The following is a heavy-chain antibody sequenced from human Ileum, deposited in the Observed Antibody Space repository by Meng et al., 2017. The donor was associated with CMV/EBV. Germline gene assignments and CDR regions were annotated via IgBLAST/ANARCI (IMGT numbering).Heavy chain of an antibody. J-gene: IGHJ5*02. V-gene: IGHV4-30-4*08. CDR1: CASISSGDDY. Sequence: HVPLQESGPRLLTPSPTLSFSCTGSCASISSGDDYWSWSRQPPGKGLEWIGYIFFSGNTYYNPSLNNRVIISIDTPRNQFFLKVDSVTAADTAVYYCCRFRIAALGNLFDPWGQGTLVTVSS. D-gene: IGHD6-13*01. CDR3: CRFRIAALGNLFDP. CDR2: IFFSGNT.